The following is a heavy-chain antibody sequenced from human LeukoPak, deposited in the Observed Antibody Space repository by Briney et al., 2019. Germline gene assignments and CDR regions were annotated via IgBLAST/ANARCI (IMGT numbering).Heavy chain of an antibody. V-gene: IGHV4-59*01. J-gene: IGHJ3*02. CDR2: IYYSGST. CDR1: GGSISSYY. CDR3: AREAGYSHAFDI. Sequence: SETLSLTCTVSGGSISSYYWSWIRQPPGKGLGWIGYIYYSGSTNYNPSLKSRVTISVDTSKNQFSLKLSSVTAADTAVYYCAREAGYSHAFDIWGQGTMVTVSS. D-gene: IGHD2-2*03.